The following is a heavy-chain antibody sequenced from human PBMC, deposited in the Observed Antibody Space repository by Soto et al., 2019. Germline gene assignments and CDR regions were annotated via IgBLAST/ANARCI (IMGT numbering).Heavy chain of an antibody. D-gene: IGHD3-10*01. J-gene: IGHJ4*02. CDR2: ISYDGSIE. V-gene: IGHV3-30-3*01. CDR1: GFTFTSFS. CDR3: ASEWSTSGDLDY. Sequence: QVQLVESGGGVVQPGRSLKLSCAASGFTFTSFSMQWVRQAPGKGLEWVAVISYDGSIEYYADSVKGRFTISRDNSKNTLYLQMYRLRTEDTAVYFCASEWSTSGDLDYWGQGTLVTVSS.